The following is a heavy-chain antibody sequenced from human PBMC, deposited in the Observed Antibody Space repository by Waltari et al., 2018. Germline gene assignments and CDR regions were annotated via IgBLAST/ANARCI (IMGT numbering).Heavy chain of an antibody. D-gene: IGHD6-6*01. CDR2: INEDGREK. CDR1: GFSFSSYW. J-gene: IGHJ4*02. V-gene: IGHV3-7*01. CDR3: ARDSTRRFDY. Sequence: EVQLVESGGGLVQPGGSLRLSCAASGFSFSSYWMTWVRQAPGKGREWVASINEDGREKQYVDSVKGRFTISRDNAKNALYLQMNSLRADDTAVYYCARDSTRRFDYWGQGTLVTVSS.